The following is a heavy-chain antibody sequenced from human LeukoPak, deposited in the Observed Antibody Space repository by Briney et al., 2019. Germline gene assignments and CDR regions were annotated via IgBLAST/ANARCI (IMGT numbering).Heavy chain of an antibody. Sequence: GGSLRLSCAASGFTFSSYSMNRVRQAPGKGLEWVSSISSSSSYIYYADSVKGRFTISRDNAKNSLYLQMNSLRAEDTAVYYCARGWFGELFPGDYWGQGTLVTVSS. V-gene: IGHV3-21*01. CDR1: GFTFSSYS. CDR2: ISSSSSYI. J-gene: IGHJ4*02. CDR3: ARGWFGELFPGDY. D-gene: IGHD3-10*01.